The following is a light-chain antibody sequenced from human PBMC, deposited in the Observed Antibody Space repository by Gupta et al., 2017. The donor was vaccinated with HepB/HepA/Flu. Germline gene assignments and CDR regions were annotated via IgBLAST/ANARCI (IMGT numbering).Light chain of an antibody. CDR3: RLALQTLYT. CDR2: LGS. V-gene: IGKV2-28*01. CDR1: QSLLHSNGYNY. Sequence: DIVMTQSPLSLPVTPGEPASISCRSSQSLLHSNGYNYLDWYLQKPGQSPQLLIYLGSNRASGVPDRFSGSGSGTDFTLKISRVEAEDVGVYYCRLALQTLYTFGQGTKLEIK. J-gene: IGKJ2*01.